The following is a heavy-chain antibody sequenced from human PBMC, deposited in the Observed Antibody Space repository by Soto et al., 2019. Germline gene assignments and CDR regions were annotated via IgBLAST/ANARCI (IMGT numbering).Heavy chain of an antibody. CDR1: GGSISSYY. J-gene: IGHJ6*03. CDR3: ARDGGYMDV. D-gene: IGHD3-3*01. Sequence: PSETLSLTCTVSGGSISSYYWSWIRQPPGKGLEWIGYIYYSGSTSYNPSLKSRVTISVDTSKNQFSLKLSSVTAADTAVYYCARDGGYMDVWGKGTTVTVSS. V-gene: IGHV4-59*01. CDR2: IYYSGST.